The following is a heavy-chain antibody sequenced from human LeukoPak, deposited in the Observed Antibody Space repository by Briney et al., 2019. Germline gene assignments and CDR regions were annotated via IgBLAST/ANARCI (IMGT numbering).Heavy chain of an antibody. CDR1: GYSISSGYY. D-gene: IGHD2-15*01. J-gene: IGHJ4*02. CDR3: ARLGRYCSGSTCYPTNFGN. CDR2: ISHSADT. V-gene: IGHV4-38-2*01. Sequence: PSETLSLTCVVSGYSISSGYYWGWIRQPPGKGLEWIGSISHSADTYYNPSLRSRVTISEDTSKNQFSLNLSSVTAADTAVYYRARLGRYCSGSTCYPTNFGNWGQGTLVTVSS.